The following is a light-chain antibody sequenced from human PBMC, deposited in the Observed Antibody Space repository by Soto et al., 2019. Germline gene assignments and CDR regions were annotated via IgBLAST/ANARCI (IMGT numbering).Light chain of an antibody. Sequence: QSAQTQPASVSGSPGQSITISCTGTSSDVGAYNYVSWYQQHPGKAPKLMIYEVSNRPSGVSNRFSGSKSGNTASLTISGLQAEDEADYYCISYTRNSTLVFGGGTKVTVL. V-gene: IGLV2-14*01. CDR3: ISYTRNSTLV. CDR1: SSDVGAYNY. CDR2: EVS. J-gene: IGLJ2*01.